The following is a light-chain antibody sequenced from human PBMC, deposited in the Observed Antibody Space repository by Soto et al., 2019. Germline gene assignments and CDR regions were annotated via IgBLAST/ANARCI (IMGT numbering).Light chain of an antibody. CDR1: HDITSF. V-gene: IGKV1-33*01. Sequence: DIQMTQSPSSLSASVGDRVTITCQASHDITSFLNWYQHKPGRAPTLLIYDASILEAGVPTSFSGSGSGTHFTCTIRSLQPEDVATYFCQHCDYLPIFGPGTTVDFK. CDR3: QHCDYLPI. J-gene: IGKJ3*01. CDR2: DAS.